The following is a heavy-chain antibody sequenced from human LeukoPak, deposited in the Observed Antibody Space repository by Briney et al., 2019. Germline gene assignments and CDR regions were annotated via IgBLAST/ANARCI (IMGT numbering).Heavy chain of an antibody. D-gene: IGHD2-21*02. CDR3: ARLEHIVVVTANPPSGY. CDR1: GYTFTSYY. J-gene: IGHJ4*02. CDR2: INPNSGGT. V-gene: IGHV1-2*02. Sequence: GASVKVSCKASGYTFTSYYMHWVRQAPGQGLEWMGWINPNSGGTNYAQKFQGRVTMTRDTSISTAYMELSRLRSDDTAVYYCARLEHIVVVTANPPSGYWGQGTLVTVSS.